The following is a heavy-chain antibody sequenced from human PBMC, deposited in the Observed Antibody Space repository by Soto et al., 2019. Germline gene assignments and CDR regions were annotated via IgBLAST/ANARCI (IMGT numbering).Heavy chain of an antibody. D-gene: IGHD1-1*01. Sequence: ASVKVSCKASGYTFTSYYMHWVRQAPGQGLEWMGIINPSGGSTSYAQKFQGRVTMTRDTSTSTVYMELSSLRSEDTAVYYCARDMRGLTIGGYYYYGMDVWGQGTTVTVSS. V-gene: IGHV1-46*01. CDR3: ARDMRGLTIGGYYYYGMDV. CDR2: INPSGGST. CDR1: GYTFTSYY. J-gene: IGHJ6*02.